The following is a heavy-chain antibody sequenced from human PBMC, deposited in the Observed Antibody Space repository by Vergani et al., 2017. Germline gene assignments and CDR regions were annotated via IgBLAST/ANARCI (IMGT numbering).Heavy chain of an antibody. CDR3: AADPRGLLWVGEFPPAFDY. Sequence: QMQLVQSGPEVKKPGTSVKVSCKASGFTFTSSAMQWVRQARGQRLEWIGWIVFGSGNTNYAQKFQERVTIARDMSTSTAYMELSSLRSEDTAVYYCAADPRGLLWVGEFPPAFDYWGQGTLVTVSS. CDR2: IVFGSGNT. CDR1: GFTFTSSA. D-gene: IGHD3-10*01. J-gene: IGHJ4*02. V-gene: IGHV1-58*02.